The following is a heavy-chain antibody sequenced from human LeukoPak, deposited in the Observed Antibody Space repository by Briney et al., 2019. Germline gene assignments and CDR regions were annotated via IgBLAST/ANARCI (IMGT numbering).Heavy chain of an antibody. CDR2: IYNTGSP. D-gene: IGHD5-18*01. J-gene: IGHJ4*02. Sequence: SETLSLTCSLSGGSISSDYWTWVRQPPGKGLQWIGYIYNTGSPNYNPSLESRLTISIDTSKNQFSLKLSSVTAADTAVYYCARSGRYSFGPYYFDSWGQGARVTVSS. V-gene: IGHV4-59*08. CDR3: ARSGRYSFGPYYFDS. CDR1: GGSISSDY.